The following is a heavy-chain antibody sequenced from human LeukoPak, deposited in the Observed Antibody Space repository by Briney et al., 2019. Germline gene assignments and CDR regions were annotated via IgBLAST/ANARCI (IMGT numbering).Heavy chain of an antibody. Sequence: GGSLRLSCAASGFTVSSNFMSWVRQAPGKGLEWVSVIYAGGTTYYADSVKGRFTISRDISKNTLYLQMNNLRAEDTAVYYCARGVVYADYPFDYWGQGTLVTVSA. J-gene: IGHJ4*02. CDR2: IYAGGTT. D-gene: IGHD4-17*01. CDR1: GFTVSSNF. CDR3: ARGVVYADYPFDY. V-gene: IGHV3-66*01.